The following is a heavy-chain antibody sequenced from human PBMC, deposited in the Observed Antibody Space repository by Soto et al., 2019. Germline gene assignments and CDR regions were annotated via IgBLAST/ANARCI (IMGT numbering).Heavy chain of an antibody. V-gene: IGHV3-30*18. CDR2: ISYDGSNK. J-gene: IGHJ6*01. Sequence: QVQLVESGGGVVQPGRSLRLSCAASGFTFSSYGMHWVRQAPGKGLEWVAVISYDGSNKYYADSVKGRFTISRDNSKNTLYLQMNSLRAEDTAVYYCAKEVAAAGDYGMDVW. D-gene: IGHD6-13*01. CDR1: GFTFSSYG. CDR3: AKEVAAAGDYGMDV.